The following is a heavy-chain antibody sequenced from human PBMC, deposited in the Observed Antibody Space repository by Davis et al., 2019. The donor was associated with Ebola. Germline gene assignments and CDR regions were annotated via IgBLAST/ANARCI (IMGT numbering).Heavy chain of an antibody. V-gene: IGHV3-11*01. D-gene: IGHD3-10*01. CDR3: ARKLLGYYYYGMDV. CDR1: GFTFSDYY. Sequence: GSLRLSCAASGFTFSDYYMSWIRQAPGKGLEWVSYISSSGSTIYYADSVKGRFTISRDNAKKSLYLQMNSLRAEDTAVYYCARKLLGYYYYGMDVWGQGTTVTVSS. CDR2: ISSSGSTI. J-gene: IGHJ6*02.